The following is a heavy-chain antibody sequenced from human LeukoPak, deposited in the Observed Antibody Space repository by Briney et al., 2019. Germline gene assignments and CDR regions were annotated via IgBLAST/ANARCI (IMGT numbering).Heavy chain of an antibody. V-gene: IGHV3-7*01. Sequence: GGSLRLSCAVSGFTFTNYWLTWVRQAPGKGLEWVANINQDETEKFYVDSVVGRFTISRDNGKNFLYLQMNSLRAEDTAVYYCAKSGGFFDTWGQGTLVTVSS. CDR1: GFTFTNYW. CDR2: INQDETEK. J-gene: IGHJ5*02. CDR3: AKSGGFFDT. D-gene: IGHD1-26*01.